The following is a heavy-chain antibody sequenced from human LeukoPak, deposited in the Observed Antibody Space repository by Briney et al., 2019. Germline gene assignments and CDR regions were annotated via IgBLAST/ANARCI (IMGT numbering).Heavy chain of an antibody. V-gene: IGHV3-23*01. CDR1: GFTFSSHG. Sequence: GGSLRLSCAASGFTFSSHGMSWVRQAPGKGLEWVSTISGSGDNTYYADSVKGRFTISRDNSRNTLYLQMNSLRAEDTAVYYCAKVTYGSGTYGAFDYWGQGTLVTVSS. D-gene: IGHD3-10*01. CDR3: AKVTYGSGTYGAFDY. J-gene: IGHJ4*02. CDR2: ISGSGDNT.